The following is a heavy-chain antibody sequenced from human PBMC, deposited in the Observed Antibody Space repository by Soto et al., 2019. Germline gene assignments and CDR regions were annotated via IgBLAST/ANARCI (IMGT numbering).Heavy chain of an antibody. CDR1: GFKFSNYA. CDR3: AKDRRSGGNSAFYFDF. Sequence: GGSLRLSCAASGFKFSNYAMSWVRQAPGKGLEWVSLISATGGGTYYADSVKGRFTISRDNSHNTLYLQVHSLTAEDTAVYYCAKDRRSGGNSAFYFDFWCQGAQVTVSS. V-gene: IGHV3-23*01. CDR2: ISATGGGT. D-gene: IGHD3-16*01. J-gene: IGHJ4*02.